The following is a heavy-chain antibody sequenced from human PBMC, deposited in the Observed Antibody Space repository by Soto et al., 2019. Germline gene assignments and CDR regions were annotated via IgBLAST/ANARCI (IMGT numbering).Heavy chain of an antibody. D-gene: IGHD3-9*01. Sequence: QVQLVESGGGVVQPGRSLRLSCAASGFTFSSYGMHWVRQAPGKGLEWVAVIWYDGSNKYYADSVKGRFTISRDNSKNTLYLQMNGLRAEDTAVYYCARGPSYDILTGYYKNYYYYYMDVWGKGTTVTVSS. CDR3: ARGPSYDILTGYYKNYYYYYMDV. V-gene: IGHV3-33*01. CDR2: IWYDGSNK. CDR1: GFTFSSYG. J-gene: IGHJ6*03.